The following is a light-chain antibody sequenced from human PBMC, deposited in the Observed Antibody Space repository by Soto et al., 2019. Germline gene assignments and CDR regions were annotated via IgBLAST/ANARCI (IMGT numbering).Light chain of an antibody. J-gene: IGKJ2*01. CDR2: AAS. CDR3: QQYYSTSYT. V-gene: IGKV3-20*01. CDR1: ESISSSY. Sequence: EIVLTQSPGTLSLSPGEGATLSCRASESISSSYLAWYQQRPGQSPRLLIYAASSRAAGIPDRFSGSGSGADFTLTISRLEPEDFAVYYCQQYYSTSYTFGQGTKLEIK.